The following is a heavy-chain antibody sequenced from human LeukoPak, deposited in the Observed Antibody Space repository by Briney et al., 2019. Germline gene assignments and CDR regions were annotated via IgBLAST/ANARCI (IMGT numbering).Heavy chain of an antibody. CDR2: IYHSGST. J-gene: IGHJ5*02. CDR1: GGSISSSNW. Sequence: SETLSLTCAVSGGSISSSNWWSWVRQPPGKGLEWIGEIYHSGSTNYNPSLKSRVTLSVDKSKNQFSLKLNSVTGADTAVYYCARTSKAHYDILAGYDTGWSDPWGQGTLVTVSS. CDR3: ARTSKAHYDILAGYDTGWSDP. D-gene: IGHD3-9*01. V-gene: IGHV4-4*02.